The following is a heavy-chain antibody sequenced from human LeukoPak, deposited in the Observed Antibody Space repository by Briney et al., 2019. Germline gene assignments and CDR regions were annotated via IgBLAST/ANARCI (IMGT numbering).Heavy chain of an antibody. D-gene: IGHD3-22*01. Sequence: GASVKVSCKASGYTFTSYGISWVRQAPGQGLEWMGGIIPIFGTANYAQKFQGRVTITTDESTSTAYMELSSLRSEDTAVYYCASPVLEWSSGYHTAIGAFDIWGQGTMVTVSS. J-gene: IGHJ3*02. CDR3: ASPVLEWSSGYHTAIGAFDI. V-gene: IGHV1-69*05. CDR2: IIPIFGTA. CDR1: GYTFTSYG.